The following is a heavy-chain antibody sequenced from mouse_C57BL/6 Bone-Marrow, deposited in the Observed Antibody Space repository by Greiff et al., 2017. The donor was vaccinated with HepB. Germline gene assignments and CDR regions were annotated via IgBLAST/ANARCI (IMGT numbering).Heavy chain of an antibody. V-gene: IGHV6-6*01. CDR1: GFTFSDAW. D-gene: IGHD5-1*01. Sequence: EVMLVESGGGLVQPGGSMKLSCAASGFTFSDAWMDWVRQSPEKGLEWVAEIRNKANNHATYYAESVKGRFTISRDDSKSSVYLQMTSLRAEDTGIYYCTRPLTSHFDYWGQGTTLTVSS. CDR3: TRPLTSHFDY. J-gene: IGHJ2*01. CDR2: IRNKANNHAT.